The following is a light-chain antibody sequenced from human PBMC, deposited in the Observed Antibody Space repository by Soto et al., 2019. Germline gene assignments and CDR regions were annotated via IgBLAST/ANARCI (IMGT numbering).Light chain of an antibody. V-gene: IGKV1-5*01. CDR2: DAS. Sequence: DIQMTQSPSTLSASVVDRVTITFRASQTISNWLAWYQVRPGKAPKLLIYDASTLHSGVSSRFSGSGSGTEFTLTISSLQPNDSATYYCQQYTTYWTFGQGTKVDIK. CDR1: QTISNW. CDR3: QQYTTYWT. J-gene: IGKJ1*01.